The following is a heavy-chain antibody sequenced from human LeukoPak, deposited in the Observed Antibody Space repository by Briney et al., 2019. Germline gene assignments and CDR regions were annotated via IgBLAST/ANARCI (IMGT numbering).Heavy chain of an antibody. CDR3: ASHERDLIRGYYFVD. CDR1: GFIVNSNF. CDR2: LYSGGRT. J-gene: IGHJ4*02. D-gene: IGHD3-10*01. V-gene: IGHV3-66*04. Sequence: GGSLRLSCAASGFIVNSNFMSGVRQAPGKGLEWVSVLYSGGRTQYADSVNGRFTISKDSSKNTVYLQMNRLRAEETAVYYCASHERDLIRGYYFVDWGQGTLAIVSS.